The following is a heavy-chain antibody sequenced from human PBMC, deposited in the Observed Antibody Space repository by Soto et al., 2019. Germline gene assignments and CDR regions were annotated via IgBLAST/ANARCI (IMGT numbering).Heavy chain of an antibody. D-gene: IGHD3-22*01. CDR1: GDSISSGYY. J-gene: IGHJ6*02. V-gene: IGHV4-38-2*01. Sequence: PSETLSLTCAVSGDSISSGYYWAWIRQPPGKGLEWIGSIYHSGTAYYNPSLKSRVIISIDTSKNQFSLKLSSVTAADSAVYYCARLNILYYYDSSCPTTYFGMDVWGQGTTVTVSS. CDR3: ARLNILYYYDSSCPTTYFGMDV. CDR2: IYHSGTA.